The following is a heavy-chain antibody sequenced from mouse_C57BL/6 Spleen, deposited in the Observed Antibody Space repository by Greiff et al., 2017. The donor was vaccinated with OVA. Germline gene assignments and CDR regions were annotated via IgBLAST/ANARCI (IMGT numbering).Heavy chain of an antibody. CDR1: GFNIKDDY. CDR3: TTPLTTVVASFDY. D-gene: IGHD1-1*01. V-gene: IGHV14-4*01. CDR2: IDPENGDT. J-gene: IGHJ2*01. Sequence: VHVKQSGAELVRPGASVKLSCTASGFNIKDDYMHWVKQRPEQGLEWIGWIDPENGDTEYASKFQGKATITADTSSNTAYLQLSSLTSEDTAVYYCTTPLTTVVASFDYWGQGTTLTVSS.